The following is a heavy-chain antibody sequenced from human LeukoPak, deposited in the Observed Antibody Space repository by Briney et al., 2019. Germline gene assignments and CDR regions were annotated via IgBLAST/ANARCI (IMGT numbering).Heavy chain of an antibody. Sequence: KPSETLSLTCAVYGGSFSGYYWSWIRQPPGKGLEWIGEINHSGSTNYNPSLKSRVTISVDTSKNQFSLKLSSVTAADTAVYYCARAVDSHPRVYYFDYWGQGTLVTVSS. CDR2: INHSGST. CDR3: ARAVDSHPRVYYFDY. J-gene: IGHJ4*02. D-gene: IGHD5-18*01. V-gene: IGHV4-34*01. CDR1: GGSFSGYY.